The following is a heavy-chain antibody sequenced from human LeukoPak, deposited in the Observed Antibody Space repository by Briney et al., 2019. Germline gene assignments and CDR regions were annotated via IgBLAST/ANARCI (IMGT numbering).Heavy chain of an antibody. CDR1: GFTFSSSW. CDR3: ARVGPPYYYYYMDV. Sequence: PGGSLRLSCAASGFTFSSSWMSWVRQAPGKGLEWLANIKQDGSEESSMVSLKGRFVISRDNAKKLLYLQMNNLRVEDTAVYYCARVGPPYYYYYMDVWGRGTTVTVSS. CDR2: IKQDGSEE. J-gene: IGHJ6*03. V-gene: IGHV3-7*01.